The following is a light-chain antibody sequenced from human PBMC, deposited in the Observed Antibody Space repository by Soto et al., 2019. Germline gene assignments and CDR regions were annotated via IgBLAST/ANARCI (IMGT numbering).Light chain of an antibody. J-gene: IGKJ4*01. Sequence: EIVMTQSPATLSVSPGERATLSCRASQSVSSNLAWYQQKPGQAPRLLIYGASTRPTGIPARFSGRGSGTESTLTISILQSDDFALYYCQQYNNWPPLAFGGGTKVEIK. CDR3: QQYNNWPPLA. V-gene: IGKV3-15*01. CDR1: QSVSSN. CDR2: GAS.